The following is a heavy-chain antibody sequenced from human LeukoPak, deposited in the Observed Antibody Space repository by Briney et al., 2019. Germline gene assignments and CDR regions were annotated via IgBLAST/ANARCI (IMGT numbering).Heavy chain of an antibody. CDR2: IYTSGST. CDR3: ARSTRVAAGTQSGYFFDY. Sequence: SETLSLTCTVSGGSLSSGSYYWSWLRQPAGTGLEWLVRIYTSGSTNYNPSLKSRVTIFVKTSKKQFSLKRSSVTAAAHALSYCARSTRVAAGTQSGYFFDYSGQGTLVAVSS. V-gene: IGHV4-61*02. D-gene: IGHD2-15*01. J-gene: IGHJ4*02. CDR1: GGSLSSGSYY.